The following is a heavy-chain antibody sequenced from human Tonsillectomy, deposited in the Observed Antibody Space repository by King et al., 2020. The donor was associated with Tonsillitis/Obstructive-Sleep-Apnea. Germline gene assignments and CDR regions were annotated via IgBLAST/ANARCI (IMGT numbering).Heavy chain of an antibody. CDR1: GFSLSTSGVG. J-gene: IGHJ6*03. CDR2: IYWDDDK. V-gene: IGHV2-5*02. CDR3: AHRILVRIAARPTVRPPRLASESAEYYYYYYMDV. D-gene: IGHD6-6*01. Sequence: TLKESGPTLVKPTQTLTLTCTFSGFSLSTSGVGVGWIRQPPGKALEWLALIYWDDDKRYSPSLKSRLPITKDTSKNQVVLTMTNMDPVDTSTYYCAHRILVRIAARPTVRPPRLASESAEYYYYYYMDVWGKGTTVTVSS.